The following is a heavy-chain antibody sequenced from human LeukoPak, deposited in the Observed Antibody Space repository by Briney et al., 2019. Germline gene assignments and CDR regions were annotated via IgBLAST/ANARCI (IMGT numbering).Heavy chain of an antibody. CDR1: GFTFSGFL. J-gene: IGHJ4*02. CDR3: AKASAITVAGRYFDY. V-gene: IGHV3-23*01. D-gene: IGHD6-19*01. Sequence: GGSLRLSCTASGFTFSGFLMSWVRQAPGKGLEWVSAISGNGGTTYYADSVKGRFTIFRDNSKNTLSLQMNSLTVEDTAVYYCAKASAITVAGRYFDYWAREPWSPSP. CDR2: ISGNGGTT.